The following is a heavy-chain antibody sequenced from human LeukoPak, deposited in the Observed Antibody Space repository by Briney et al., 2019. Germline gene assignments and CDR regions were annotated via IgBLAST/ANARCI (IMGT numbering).Heavy chain of an antibody. V-gene: IGHV1-46*01. CDR3: ARGVEMATNGGAFDI. J-gene: IGHJ3*02. D-gene: IGHD5-24*01. CDR1: GYTFTSYY. Sequence: ASVKVSCKASGYTFTSYYMRWVRQAPGQGLEWMGIINPSGGSTSYAQKFQGRVTMTRDTSTSTVYMELSSLRAEDTAVYYCARGVEMATNGGAFDIWGQGTMVTVSS. CDR2: INPSGGST.